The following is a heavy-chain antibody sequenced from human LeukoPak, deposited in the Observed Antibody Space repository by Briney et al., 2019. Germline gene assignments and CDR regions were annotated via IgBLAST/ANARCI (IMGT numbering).Heavy chain of an antibody. D-gene: IGHD6-19*01. V-gene: IGHV3-23*01. J-gene: IGHJ4*02. CDR1: GVTLSSYA. Sequence: GGSLRLSCAASGVTLSSYAMSWARQAPGKGLEWVSGISSSGSGGNTYYADSVKGRFTISRDSSKNTLFLHMNTLRSEDTAVYYCATIPSGGWPEDYWGQGTLVTVSS. CDR3: ATIPSGGWPEDY. CDR2: ISSSGSGGNT.